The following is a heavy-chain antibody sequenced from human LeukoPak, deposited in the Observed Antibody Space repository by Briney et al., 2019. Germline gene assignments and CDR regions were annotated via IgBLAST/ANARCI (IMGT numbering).Heavy chain of an antibody. CDR3: TTRSYYDFWSGYLGSFDY. D-gene: IGHD3-3*01. CDR2: ISSSSSYI. J-gene: IGHJ4*02. Sequence: GGSLRLSCAASGFTFSSYSMNWVRQAPGKGLEWVSSISSSSSYIYYADSVKGRFTISRDNAKYSLYLQMNSLRAEDTAVYYCTTRSYYDFWSGYLGSFDYWGQGTLVTVSS. CDR1: GFTFSSYS. V-gene: IGHV3-21*01.